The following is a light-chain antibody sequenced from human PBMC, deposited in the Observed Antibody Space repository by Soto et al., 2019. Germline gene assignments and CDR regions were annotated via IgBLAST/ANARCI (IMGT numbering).Light chain of an antibody. CDR2: DVT. V-gene: IGLV2-18*02. Sequence: QSALTQPPSVSGSPGQSVAISCTGTSSDVSTYNRVSWYQQPPGTAPKLMIYDVTNRPSGVPDRFSGSKSGNTASLTISGLQAEDEADYYCSSFTSSNTYVFGTGTKVTVL. J-gene: IGLJ1*01. CDR3: SSFTSSNTYV. CDR1: SSDVSTYNR.